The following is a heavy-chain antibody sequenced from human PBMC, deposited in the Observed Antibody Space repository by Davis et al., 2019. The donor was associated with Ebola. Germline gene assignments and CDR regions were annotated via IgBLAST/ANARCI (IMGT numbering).Heavy chain of an antibody. CDR2: INPGTGDT. Sequence: ASVKVSCKASGYTFTTYYIHWVRQAPGQGLEWMGIINPGTGDTSYAHQLQGRVTMTTDTSSSTVSMDLSSLISEDTAVYYCARGGVIFTAGRERGHSCDSWGQGTLVSVTS. D-gene: IGHD2/OR15-2a*01. V-gene: IGHV1-46*04. CDR1: GYTFTTYY. CDR3: ARGGVIFTAGRERGHSCDS. J-gene: IGHJ5*01.